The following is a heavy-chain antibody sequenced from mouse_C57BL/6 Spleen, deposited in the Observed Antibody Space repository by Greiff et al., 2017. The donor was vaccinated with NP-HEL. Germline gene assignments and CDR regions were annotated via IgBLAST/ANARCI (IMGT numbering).Heavy chain of an antibody. D-gene: IGHD1-1*01. CDR2: ISSGSSTI. J-gene: IGHJ1*03. Sequence: DVMLVESGGGLVKPGGSLKLSCAASGFTFSDYGMHWVRQAPEKGLEWVAYISSGSSTIYYADSVKGRFTISRDNDKNTLFLQMTSLRSEDTAMYYWARSVVATRYFDVWGTGTTVTVSS. V-gene: IGHV5-17*01. CDR1: GFTFSDYG. CDR3: ARSVVATRYFDV.